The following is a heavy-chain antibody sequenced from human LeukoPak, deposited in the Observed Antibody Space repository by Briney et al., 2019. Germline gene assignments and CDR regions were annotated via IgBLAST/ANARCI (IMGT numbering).Heavy chain of an antibody. CDR2: ISSSSSYI. CDR1: GFTFSSYS. V-gene: IGHV3-21*01. J-gene: IGHJ4*02. CDR3: ARDNLRGQITGTTYDY. Sequence: GGSLRLSCAASGFTFSSYSMNWVRQAPGKGLEWVSSISSSSSYIYYADSVKGRFTISRDNAKNSLYLQMNSLRAEDTAVYYCARDNLRGQITGTTYDYWGQGTLVTVSS. D-gene: IGHD1-20*01.